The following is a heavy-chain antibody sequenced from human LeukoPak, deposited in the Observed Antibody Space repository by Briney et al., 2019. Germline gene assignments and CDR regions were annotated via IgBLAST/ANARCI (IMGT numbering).Heavy chain of an antibody. D-gene: IGHD1-26*01. CDR1: GGSISSGDYY. Sequence: SETLSLTCTVSGGSISSGDYYWSWIRQPPGKGLEWIGYIYYSGSTYYNPSLRSRVTISVDTSKNQFSLKLSSVTAADTAVYYCASISGSYSFDYWGQGTLVTVSS. CDR2: IYYSGST. J-gene: IGHJ4*02. V-gene: IGHV4-30-4*01. CDR3: ASISGSYSFDY.